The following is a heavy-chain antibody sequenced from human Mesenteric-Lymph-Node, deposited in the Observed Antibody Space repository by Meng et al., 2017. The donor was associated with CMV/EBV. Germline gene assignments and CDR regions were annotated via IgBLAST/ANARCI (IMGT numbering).Heavy chain of an antibody. J-gene: IGHJ4*02. CDR2: ISSISHYI. Sequence: GESLKISCAASGFTFSSFSMNWVRQAPGKGLEWVSTISSISHYIYYADSVRGRFTISRDNTKNSIYLQMNSLRAEDTAVYYCARDLSRAQTLGLDYWGQGTLVTVSS. D-gene: IGHD3-9*01. V-gene: IGHV3-21*01. CDR3: ARDLSRAQTLGLDY. CDR1: GFTFSSFS.